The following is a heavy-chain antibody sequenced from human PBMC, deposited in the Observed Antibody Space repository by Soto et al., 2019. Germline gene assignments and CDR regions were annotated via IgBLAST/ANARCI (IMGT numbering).Heavy chain of an antibody. D-gene: IGHD6-19*01. CDR2: TYYRSKWYN. J-gene: IGHJ3*02. V-gene: IGHV6-1*01. Sequence: SQTLSLTCAISGDSVSSNSAAWNWIRQSPSRGLEWLGRTYYRSKWYNDYAVSVKSRITINPDTSKNQFSLQLNSVTPEDTAVYYCAREMSSGWSEEDAFDIWGQGTMVTVSS. CDR3: AREMSSGWSEEDAFDI. CDR1: GDSVSSNSAA.